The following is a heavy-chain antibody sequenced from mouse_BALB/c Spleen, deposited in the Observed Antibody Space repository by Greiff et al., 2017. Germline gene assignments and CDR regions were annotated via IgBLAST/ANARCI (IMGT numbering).Heavy chain of an antibody. J-gene: IGHJ3*01. CDR1: GYSITSGYY. CDR2: ISYDGSN. D-gene: IGHD2-4*01. CDR3: ARVWDYDWFAY. V-gene: IGHV3-6*02. Sequence: EVKLVESGPGLVKPSQSLSLTCSVTGYSITSGYYWNWIRQFPGNKLEWMGYISYDGSNNYNPSLKNRISITRDTSKNQFFLKLNSVTTEDTATYYCARVWDYDWFAYWGQGTLVTVSA.